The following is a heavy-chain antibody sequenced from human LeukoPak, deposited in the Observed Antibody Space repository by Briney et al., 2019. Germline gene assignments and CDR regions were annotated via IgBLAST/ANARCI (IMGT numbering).Heavy chain of an antibody. CDR3: ARVFGVYDFWSGYSVGHFDY. J-gene: IGHJ4*02. CDR2: IYYSGST. CDR1: GVSISSHY. V-gene: IGHV4-59*11. D-gene: IGHD3-3*01. Sequence: SETLSLTCTVSGVSISSHYWSWIRQPPGEGLEWIGYIYYSGSTNYNPSRKSRVTISVVTSKNQYSLKLSSVTAADTAVYYCARVFGVYDFWSGYSVGHFDYWGQGTLVTVSS.